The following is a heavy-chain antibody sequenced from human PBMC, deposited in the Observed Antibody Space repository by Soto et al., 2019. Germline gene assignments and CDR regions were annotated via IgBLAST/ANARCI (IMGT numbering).Heavy chain of an antibody. Sequence: SETLSLTCAVSGGSISSSNWWSWVRQPPGKGLEWIGGIYHSGSTNYNPSLKSRVTISVDKSKNQFSLKLSSVTAADTAVYYCARGGGSSRRHAFDLWGQGTMVPV. D-gene: IGHD1-26*01. CDR3: ARGGGSSRRHAFDL. V-gene: IGHV4-4*02. CDR1: GGSISSSNW. J-gene: IGHJ3*01. CDR2: IYHSGST.